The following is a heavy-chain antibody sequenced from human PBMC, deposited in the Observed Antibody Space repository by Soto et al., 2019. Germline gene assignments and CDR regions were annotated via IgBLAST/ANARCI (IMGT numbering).Heavy chain of an antibody. V-gene: IGHV3-21*02. D-gene: IGHD3-10*01. CDR1: GFTFSSFT. CDR3: ARDSGSYRWADGLMDV. CDR2: ITTNSNYK. J-gene: IGHJ6*02. Sequence: EVQLVEYGGGLVKPGGSLRLSCEASGFTFSSFTMHWVRQAPGKGLEWVSSITTNSNYKYYADSGTGLCTFSRDNDKKSVYLQMHRLKVENAAVYECARDSGSYRWADGLMDVWGQGTMVTVSS.